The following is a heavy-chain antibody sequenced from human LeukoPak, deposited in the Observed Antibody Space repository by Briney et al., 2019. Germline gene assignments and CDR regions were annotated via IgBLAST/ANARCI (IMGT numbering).Heavy chain of an antibody. CDR3: ARRSRDGYNSGNYYYYMDV. V-gene: IGHV1-8*01. D-gene: IGHD5-24*01. CDR2: MNPNSGNT. J-gene: IGHJ6*03. Sequence: ASVKVSCKASGYTFTSYDINWVRQATGQGLEWMGWMNPNSGNTGYAQKFQGRVTMTRSTSISTAYMELSSLRSEDTAVYYCARRSRDGYNSGNYYYYMDVWGKGTTVTVSS. CDR1: GYTFTSYD.